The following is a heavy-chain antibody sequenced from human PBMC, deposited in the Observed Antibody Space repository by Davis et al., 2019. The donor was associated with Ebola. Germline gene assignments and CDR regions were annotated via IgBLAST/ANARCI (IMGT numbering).Heavy chain of an antibody. CDR3: ATWELSSSWHYFGY. CDR2: ISSSSSTI. V-gene: IGHV3-48*02. CDR1: GFTFSSYE. J-gene: IGHJ4*02. Sequence: PGGSLRLSCAASGFTFSSYEMNWVRQAPGKGLEWVSYISSSSSTIYYADSVKGRFTISRDNAKNSLYLQMNSLRDEDTAVYYCATWELSSSWHYFGYWGQGTLVTVSS. D-gene: IGHD6-13*01.